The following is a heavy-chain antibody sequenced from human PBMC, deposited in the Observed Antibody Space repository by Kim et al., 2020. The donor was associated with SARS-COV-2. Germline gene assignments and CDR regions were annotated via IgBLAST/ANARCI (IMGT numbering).Heavy chain of an antibody. D-gene: IGHD4-17*01. CDR1: GITFNSYA. CDR3: ADDDYFLDY. J-gene: IGHJ4*02. Sequence: GGSLRLSCAASGITFNSYAMNWVRQAPGKGLEWVSVITGSGDSTNYADSVKGRFTISRDNSKNTLYLQMNSLRAEDTAIYYCADDDYFLDYWGQGTLVTVSS. CDR2: ITGSGDST. V-gene: IGHV3-23*01.